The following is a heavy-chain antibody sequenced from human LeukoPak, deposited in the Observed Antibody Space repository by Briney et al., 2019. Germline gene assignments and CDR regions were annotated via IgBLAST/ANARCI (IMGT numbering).Heavy chain of an antibody. CDR3: ARGSCSSSSCYERLNGLDV. D-gene: IGHD2-2*01. V-gene: IGHV3-13*01. J-gene: IGHJ6*02. CDR1: GFNFSNYD. CDR2: FHTAGDT. Sequence: GGSLRLSCAASGFNFSNYDIHWVRQATGKSLEGVSAFHTAGDTHYSGSVKGRFANSRENDKNYFYLQMNNLRAGYTAVYYCARGSCSSSSCYERLNGLDVWGQGTPVTVSS.